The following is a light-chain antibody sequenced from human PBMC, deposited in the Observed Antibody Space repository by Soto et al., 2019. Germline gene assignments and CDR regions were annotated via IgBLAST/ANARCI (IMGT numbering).Light chain of an antibody. J-gene: IGKJ1*01. CDR2: DAS. CDR1: QNVNSW. Sequence: DIQLTQSPSTLSASVGDRVTITCRASQNVNSWVAWYQQKPGKAPKFLIYDASNLESGVPSRFSGRGSGTAFTLTISNLQTDDFATYYCQRYNSNCRTFGQGTRV. V-gene: IGKV1-5*01. CDR3: QRYNSNCRT.